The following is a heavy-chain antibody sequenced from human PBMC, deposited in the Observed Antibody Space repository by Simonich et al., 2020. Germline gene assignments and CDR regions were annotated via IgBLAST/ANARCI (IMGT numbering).Heavy chain of an antibody. CDR3: ARGLIGGSYYY. D-gene: IGHD1-26*01. CDR2: NNHSGST. CDR1: GGSFSGYY. J-gene: IGHJ4*02. Sequence: QVQLQQWGAGLLKPSETLSLTCAVYGGSFSGYYWSWIRKPPGKGLEWIGENNHSGSTNYNPSLKRRVTISVDTSKNQFSLKLSSVTAADTAVYYCARGLIGGSYYYWGQGTLVTVSS. V-gene: IGHV4-34*01.